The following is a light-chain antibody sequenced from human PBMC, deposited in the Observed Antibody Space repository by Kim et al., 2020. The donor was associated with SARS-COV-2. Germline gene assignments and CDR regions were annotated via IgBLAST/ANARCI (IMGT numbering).Light chain of an antibody. V-gene: IGKV3-15*01. Sequence: EIVMTQSPATLSVSPGERATLSCRASQSISSNLAWYQQKPGQAPRLLIYDTSTRATGIPARFSGSGSGTEFTLTISGLQSEDFAVYFCQQYNKWPPTFGQGTKVEIK. CDR2: DTS. J-gene: IGKJ1*01. CDR3: QQYNKWPPT. CDR1: QSISSN.